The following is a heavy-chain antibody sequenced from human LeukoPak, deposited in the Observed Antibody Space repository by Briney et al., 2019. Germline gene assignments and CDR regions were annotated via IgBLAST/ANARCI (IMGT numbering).Heavy chain of an antibody. CDR3: ARGGVAATVYYYYMDV. J-gene: IGHJ6*03. D-gene: IGHD2-15*01. CDR2: LRYDGSNK. V-gene: IGHV3-30*02. Sequence: GGPVTLLHAPSGFTFNIQRMLCVRHAPERTLEELAFLRYDGSNKYYADSVKGGFTISRDNSKNTLYLQMNSLRAEDRAVYYCARGGVAATVYYYYMDVWGKGTTVTVSS. CDR1: GFTFNIQR.